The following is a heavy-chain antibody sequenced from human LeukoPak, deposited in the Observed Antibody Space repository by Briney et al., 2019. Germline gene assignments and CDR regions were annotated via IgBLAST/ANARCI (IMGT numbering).Heavy chain of an antibody. CDR3: ASFETVAANWFDP. CDR1: GFTFSSYG. Sequence: SLRLSCSASGFTFSSYGMHWVRQAPGKGLEWVSSISSESAYIFYADSVKGRFTISRDNAKNSLFLQMNSLRAEDTAVYYCASFETVAANWFDPWGRGTLVTVSS. V-gene: IGHV3-21*01. CDR2: ISSESAYI. D-gene: IGHD6-19*01. J-gene: IGHJ5*02.